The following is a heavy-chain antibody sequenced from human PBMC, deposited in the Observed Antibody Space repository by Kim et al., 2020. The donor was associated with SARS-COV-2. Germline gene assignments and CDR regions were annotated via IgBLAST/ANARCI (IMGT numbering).Heavy chain of an antibody. CDR3: ARADPLGGGFPYYCFDH. J-gene: IGHJ4*02. CDR1: GYIFTAYY. Sequence: ASVKVSCRASGYIFTAYYIYWLRQAPGQGLEWLGWINSNNGVTEYAQKFQDRVTMTTDTSVRTVYMELNSLRSDDTAVYYCARADPLGGGFPYYCFDHWGQGALVTVTS. CDR2: INSNNGVT. D-gene: IGHD2-21*01. V-gene: IGHV1-2*02.